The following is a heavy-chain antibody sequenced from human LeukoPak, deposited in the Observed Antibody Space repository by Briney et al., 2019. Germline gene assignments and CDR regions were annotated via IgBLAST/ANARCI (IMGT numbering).Heavy chain of an antibody. CDR2: IKQDGSEK. V-gene: IGHV3-7*01. CDR1: GFTFSSYS. CDR3: AREARYSYGYDY. D-gene: IGHD5-18*01. Sequence: GGSLRLSCAASGFTFSSYSMNWVRQAPGKGLEWVANIKQDGSEKYYVDSVKGRFTISRDNAKNSLYLQMNSLRAEDTAVYYCAREARYSYGYDYWGQGTLVTVSS. J-gene: IGHJ4*02.